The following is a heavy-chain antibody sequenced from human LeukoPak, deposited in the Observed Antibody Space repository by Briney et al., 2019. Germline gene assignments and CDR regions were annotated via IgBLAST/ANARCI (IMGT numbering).Heavy chain of an antibody. D-gene: IGHD3-10*01. V-gene: IGHV4-34*01. J-gene: IGHJ4*02. CDR1: GESFSGFY. Sequence: LEALSLTCAVYGESFSGFYWSWIRQPPGKTLEWIGEMNPSGNTNYNPSLQSRATISVDTSKNQFSLKLNSVTAADAAVYYCARRSYTSTWYFATWYFDYWGRGTLVTVSA. CDR3: ARRSYTSTWYFATWYFDY. CDR2: MNPSGNT.